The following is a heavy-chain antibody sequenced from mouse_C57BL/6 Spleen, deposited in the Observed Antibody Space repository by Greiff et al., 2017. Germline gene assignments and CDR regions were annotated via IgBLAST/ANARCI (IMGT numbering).Heavy chain of an antibody. V-gene: IGHV1-80*01. CDR3: ARVGLLLFFDY. Sequence: LQQSGASVKISCKASGYAFSSYWMNWVKQRPGKGLEWIGQIYPGDGDTNYNGKFKGTATLTADKSSSTAYMQLSSLTSEDSAVYFCARVGLLLFFDYWGQGTTLTVSS. D-gene: IGHD1-1*01. CDR1: GYAFSSYW. J-gene: IGHJ2*01. CDR2: IYPGDGDT.